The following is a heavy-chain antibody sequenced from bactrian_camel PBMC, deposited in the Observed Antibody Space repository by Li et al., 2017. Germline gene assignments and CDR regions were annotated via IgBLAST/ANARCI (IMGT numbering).Heavy chain of an antibody. V-gene: IGHV3S55*01. CDR1: GYTYDKGC. CDR2: IDALDRI. J-gene: IGHJ6*01. Sequence: QVQLVESGGGSVQAGGSLRLSCVASGYTYDKGCMGWFRQAPGKEREGVAVIDALDRIGYADSAQGRFTASKDNAKNTLYLEMTNLQPEDTAMYYCAADPRWGGSLTHSLRTRDFDYWGQGTQVTVS. D-gene: IGHD5*01. CDR3: AADPRWGGSLTHSLRTRDFDY.